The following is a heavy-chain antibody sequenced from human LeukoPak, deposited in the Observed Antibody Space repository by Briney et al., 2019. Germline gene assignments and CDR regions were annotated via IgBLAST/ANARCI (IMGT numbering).Heavy chain of an antibody. J-gene: IGHJ4*02. D-gene: IGHD4-23*01. CDR2: INPNSGDT. Sequence: GASVKVSCKASGYTFTGYYMHWVRQATGQGLEWMGRINPNSGDTNYAQKFQGRVTMTRDTSISTAYMELSRLRSDDTAVYYCASFAGYGGNSLDFWGQGTLVTVSS. V-gene: IGHV1-2*06. CDR3: ASFAGYGGNSLDF. CDR1: GYTFTGYY.